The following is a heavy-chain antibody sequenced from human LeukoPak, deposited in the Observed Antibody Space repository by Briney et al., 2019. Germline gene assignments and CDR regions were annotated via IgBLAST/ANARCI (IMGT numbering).Heavy chain of an antibody. Sequence: PGGSLRLSCAASGFTFSSYSMLWVRQAPGKGLEWVSYISSSSSTIYYADSVKGRFTISRDNSKNTLYLQMNSLRAEDTAGYYCARGPSGYHNTGGQGTLVTVSS. CDR3: ARGPSGYHNT. CDR1: GFTFSSYS. D-gene: IGHD5-12*01. CDR2: ISSSSSTI. J-gene: IGHJ4*02. V-gene: IGHV3-48*01.